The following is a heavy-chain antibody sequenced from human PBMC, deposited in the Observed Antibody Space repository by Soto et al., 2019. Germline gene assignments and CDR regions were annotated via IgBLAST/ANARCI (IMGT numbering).Heavy chain of an antibody. CDR2: IKQDGREK. CDR1: GFTFSSYW. CDR3: AREIRYFDWLLSGYYYMDV. V-gene: IGHV3-7*01. Sequence: GGSLRLSCAASGFTFSSYWMSWVRQAPGKGLEWVANIKQDGREKYYVDSVKGRFTISRNNAKNSLYLQMNSLRAEDTAVYYCAREIRYFDWLLSGYYYMDVWGKGTTVTVSS. J-gene: IGHJ6*03. D-gene: IGHD3-9*01.